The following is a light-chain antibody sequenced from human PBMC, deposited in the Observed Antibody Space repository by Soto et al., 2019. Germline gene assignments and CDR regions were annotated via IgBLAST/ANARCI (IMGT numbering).Light chain of an antibody. V-gene: IGKV3D-15*01. Sequence: EILMTQSPATLSLSPGERATLSCRASQSVYSNLAWYQQKPGQAPRLLIFGASTRATGIPARFSGSGSGTDFTLTISSLQSEDFGVYFCQQYDNWPLTFGGGTKVDIK. CDR3: QQYDNWPLT. CDR2: GAS. CDR1: QSVYSN. J-gene: IGKJ4*01.